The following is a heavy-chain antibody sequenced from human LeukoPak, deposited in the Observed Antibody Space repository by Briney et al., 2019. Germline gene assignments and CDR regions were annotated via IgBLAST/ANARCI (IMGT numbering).Heavy chain of an antibody. V-gene: IGHV3-30*04. CDR1: GFTFSSYA. CDR2: ISYDGSNK. CDR3: ARDLGGGSYFGNLDY. Sequence: GGSLRLSCAASGFTFSSYAMHWVRQAPGKGLEWVAVISYDGSNKYYADSVKGRFTISRDNSKNTLYLQMNSLRAEDTAVYYCARDLGGGSYFGNLDYWGQGTLVTVSS. J-gene: IGHJ4*02. D-gene: IGHD1-26*01.